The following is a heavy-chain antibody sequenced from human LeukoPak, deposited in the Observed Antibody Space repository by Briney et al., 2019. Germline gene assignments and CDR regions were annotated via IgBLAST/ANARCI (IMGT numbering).Heavy chain of an antibody. CDR3: ARDRNDFWSGYSDY. J-gene: IGHJ4*02. V-gene: IGHV4-61*02. D-gene: IGHD3-3*01. CDR1: GGSISSGSYY. Sequence: SQTLSLTCTVFGGSISSGSYYWSWIRQPAGKGLEWIGRIYTSGSTNYNPSLKSRVTISVDTSKNQFSLKLSSVTAADTAVYYCARDRNDFWSGYSDYWGQGTLVTVSS. CDR2: IYTSGST.